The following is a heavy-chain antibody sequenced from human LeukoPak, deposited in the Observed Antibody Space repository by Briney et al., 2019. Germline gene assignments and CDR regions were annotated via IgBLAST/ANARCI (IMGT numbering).Heavy chain of an antibody. J-gene: IGHJ4*02. V-gene: IGHV3-23*01. D-gene: IGHD3-22*01. CDR2: ISGSGGST. CDR3: AKGLLYDSIFDY. CDR1: GFTFSSYA. Sequence: GGSLRLSCAASGFTFSSYAMSWVRQAPGKGLEWVSAISGSGGSTYYADSVKGRSTISRDNSKNTLYLQMNSLRAEDTAVYYCAKGLLYDSIFDYWGQGTLVTVSS.